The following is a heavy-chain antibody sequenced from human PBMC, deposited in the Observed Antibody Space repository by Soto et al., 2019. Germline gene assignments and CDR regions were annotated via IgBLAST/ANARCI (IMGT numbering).Heavy chain of an antibody. CDR3: ARKGAAQPFYYYYYMDV. Sequence: GGSPRLSCAASGFTFSSYWMSWVRQAPGKGLEWVANIKQDGSEKYYVDSVKGRFTISRDNAKNSLYLQMNSLRAEDTAVYYCARKGAAQPFYYYYYMDVWGKGTTVTVSS. CDR1: GFTFSSYW. V-gene: IGHV3-7*01. CDR2: IKQDGSEK. J-gene: IGHJ6*03. D-gene: IGHD6-6*01.